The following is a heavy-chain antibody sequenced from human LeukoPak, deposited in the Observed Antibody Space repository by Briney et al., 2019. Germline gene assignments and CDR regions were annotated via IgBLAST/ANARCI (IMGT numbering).Heavy chain of an antibody. V-gene: IGHV1-18*01. J-gene: IGHJ5*02. CDR3: ARVSPYYDILKNWFDP. CDR2: ISAYNGNT. D-gene: IGHD3-9*01. Sequence: ASVKVSCKASGYTFTSYGISWVRQAPGQGLEWMGWISAYNGNTNYAQRLQGRVTMTTDTSTSTAYMELRSLRSDDTAVYYCARVSPYYDILKNWFDPWGQGTLVTVSS. CDR1: GYTFTSYG.